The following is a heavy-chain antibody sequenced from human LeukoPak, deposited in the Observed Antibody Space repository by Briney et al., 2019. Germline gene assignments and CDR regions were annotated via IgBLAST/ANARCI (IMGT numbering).Heavy chain of an antibody. Sequence: GGSLRLSCAASGFTFSSYGMHWVRQAPGKGLEWVAFIRYDGSNKYYADSVKGRFTISRDNSKNTLYLQMNSLRAEDTAVYYCARDIAAAGTPPYYYYYYMDVWGKGTTVTVSS. D-gene: IGHD6-13*01. CDR1: GFTFSSYG. CDR2: IRYDGSNK. J-gene: IGHJ6*03. V-gene: IGHV3-30*02. CDR3: ARDIAAAGTPPYYYYYYMDV.